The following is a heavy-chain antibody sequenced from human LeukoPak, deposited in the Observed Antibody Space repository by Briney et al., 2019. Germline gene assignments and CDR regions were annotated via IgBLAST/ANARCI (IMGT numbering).Heavy chain of an antibody. Sequence: ASVKVSCKASGGTFISYAISWVRQAPGQGLEWMGWISAYNGNTIYAQKLQGRVTMTTDTSTSTGYMELRSPRSDDTAVYYCARDGRGYSGYPDYWGQGTLVTVSS. J-gene: IGHJ4*02. V-gene: IGHV1-18*01. D-gene: IGHD5-12*01. CDR1: GGTFISYA. CDR2: ISAYNGNT. CDR3: ARDGRGYSGYPDY.